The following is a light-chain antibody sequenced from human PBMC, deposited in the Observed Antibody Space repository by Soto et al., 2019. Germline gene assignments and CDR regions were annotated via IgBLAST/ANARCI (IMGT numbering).Light chain of an antibody. Sequence: EIVLTQSPDTLSLSPGERATLSRRASQSVTSSYLVWYQQKPGQAPRLLIYGASSRATGIPDRFSGSGSGTDFTLTISRLEPEDFAVYYCQQYGSSLLTFGGGTKVEIK. CDR3: QQYGSSLLT. J-gene: IGKJ4*01. CDR1: QSVTSSY. CDR2: GAS. V-gene: IGKV3-20*01.